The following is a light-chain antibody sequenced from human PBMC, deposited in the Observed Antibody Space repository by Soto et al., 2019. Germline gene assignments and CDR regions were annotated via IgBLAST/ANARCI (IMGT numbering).Light chain of an antibody. V-gene: IGKV3-11*01. J-gene: IGKJ4*01. CDR1: QSVSSY. Sequence: EIVLTQSPATLSLSPGERATLSCRASQSVSSYLAWSQQKPGQAPRLLIYDASNRATGIPARFSGSGSGTDFTLTISSLEPEDCAVYYCQQRSNWTPVLTLGVGTKVAIK. CDR3: QQRSNWTPVLT. CDR2: DAS.